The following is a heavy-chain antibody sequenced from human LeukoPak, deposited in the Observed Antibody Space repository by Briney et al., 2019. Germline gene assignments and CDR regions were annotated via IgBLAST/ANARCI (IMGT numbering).Heavy chain of an antibody. V-gene: IGHV4-59*01. CDR1: GGSISSYY. D-gene: IGHD2-15*01. CDR2: IYYSGST. Sequence: PSETLSLTCTVSGGSISSYYWSWIRRPPGKGLEWIGYIYYSGSTNYNPSLKSRVTISVDTSKNQFSLKLSSVTAADTAVYYCARRRGEGDAAHDCSGGSCYSNYYYYMDVWGKGTTVTVSS. CDR3: ARRRGEGDAAHDCSGGSCYSNYYYYMDV. J-gene: IGHJ6*03.